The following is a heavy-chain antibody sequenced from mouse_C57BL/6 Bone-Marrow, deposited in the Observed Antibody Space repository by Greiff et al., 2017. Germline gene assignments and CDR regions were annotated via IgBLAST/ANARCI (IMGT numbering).Heavy chain of an antibody. D-gene: IGHD2-4*01. CDR3: ARSYDYDDYTRDY. CDR2: MHPNGGSP. CDR1: GYTFTNYW. J-gene: IGHJ4*01. V-gene: IGHV1-64*01. Sequence: QQPGAELVKPGASVKLSCKASGYTFTNYWMHWVKQRPGQGLEWIGMMHPNGGSPDYNEKFTSEATLSVDKSSRTAYMELSSLTSEDSAVYYCARSYDYDDYTRDYWSQGTSVTVSS.